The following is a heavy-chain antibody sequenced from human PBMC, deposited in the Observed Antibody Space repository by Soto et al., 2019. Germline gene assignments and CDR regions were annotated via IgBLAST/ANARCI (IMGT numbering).Heavy chain of an antibody. CDR1: GFTVSTYG. Sequence: QVQLVESGGGVVQPGRSLRLSCAVSGFTVSTYGMHWVRQAPGKGLEWVAVISRDGGTKYYADSVKGRFTISRDNSRNTLFLEMNRLRGDDMAVYYCTGEVTSGYWGQGTLVNVSP. CDR2: ISRDGGTK. CDR3: TGEVTSGY. J-gene: IGHJ4*02. D-gene: IGHD2-8*02. V-gene: IGHV3-30*03.